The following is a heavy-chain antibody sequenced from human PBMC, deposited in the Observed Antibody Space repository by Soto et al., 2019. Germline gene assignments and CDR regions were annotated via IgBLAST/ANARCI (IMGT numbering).Heavy chain of an antibody. Sequence: EVQLLESGGGLVQPGGSLRLSCAASGFTFSNYAMNWVRQAPGKGLEWVSTISGSGGSPYYADSVKGRFTISRDNSKNTLYLKMNRLRAGDSAIYYCAKEGTSGLYYFDYWGQGTLVTVSS. CDR1: GFTFSNYA. D-gene: IGHD6-19*01. CDR3: AKEGTSGLYYFDY. J-gene: IGHJ4*02. CDR2: ISGSGGSP. V-gene: IGHV3-23*01.